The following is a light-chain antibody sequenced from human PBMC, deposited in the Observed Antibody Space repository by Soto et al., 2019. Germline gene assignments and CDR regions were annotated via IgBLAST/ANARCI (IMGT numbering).Light chain of an antibody. V-gene: IGLV2-11*01. CDR2: DVH. CDR1: SSDVGGYDY. Sequence: QTVVTQPRSVSASPGQSVAISCTGTSSDVGGYDYVSWYQQHPGKAPKLMIYDVHKRPSGVPDRFSGSKSGNTASLTISGLQAEDEADYYCCSFAGDPYVFGTGTKVTVL. CDR3: CSFAGDPYV. J-gene: IGLJ1*01.